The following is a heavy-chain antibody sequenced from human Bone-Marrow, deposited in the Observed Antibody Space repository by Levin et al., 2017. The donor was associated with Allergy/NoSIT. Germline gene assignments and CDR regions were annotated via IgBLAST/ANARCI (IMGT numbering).Heavy chain of an antibody. CDR3: ARARVNGGFDY. Sequence: SETLSLTCAVSGGSISSTGYYWSWIRQHPGKGLEWIVYIYSSGSTYYNPSLKSRVIISSDTSTDQFSLKLSSVTAADTAVYYCARARVNGGFDYWGQGTQVTVSS. J-gene: IGHJ4*02. D-gene: IGHD4-23*01. V-gene: IGHV4-31*11. CDR2: IYSSGST. CDR1: GGSISSTGYY.